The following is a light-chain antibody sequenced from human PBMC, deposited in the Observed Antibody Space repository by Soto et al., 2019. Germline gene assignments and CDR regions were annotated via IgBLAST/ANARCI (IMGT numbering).Light chain of an antibody. Sequence: EIVLTQSPGTLSLSPGERATLSCRASQSFHTNYLAWYQQRPGQAPRLLIYGASNRASGIPERFSGSGSGSDFTLTINRLEPEDSAVYFCQQYGSSPGFTFGGGTKIVIK. V-gene: IGKV3-20*01. CDR1: QSFHTNY. CDR3: QQYGSSPGFT. CDR2: GAS. J-gene: IGKJ4*01.